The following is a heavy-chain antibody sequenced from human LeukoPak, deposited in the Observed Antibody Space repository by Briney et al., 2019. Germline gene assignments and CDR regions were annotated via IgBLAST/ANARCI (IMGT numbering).Heavy chain of an antibody. V-gene: IGHV3-53*01. CDR2: IYSGGST. CDR3: ARDVRITMVRGSRNHGMDV. Sequence: GGSLRLSCAASGFTVSSNYMSWVRQAPGKGLEWVSVIYSGGSTYYADSVKGRFTISRDNSKNTLYLQMNSLRAEDTAVYYCARDVRITMVRGSRNHGMDVWGQGTTVTVSS. D-gene: IGHD3-10*01. CDR1: GFTVSSNY. J-gene: IGHJ6*02.